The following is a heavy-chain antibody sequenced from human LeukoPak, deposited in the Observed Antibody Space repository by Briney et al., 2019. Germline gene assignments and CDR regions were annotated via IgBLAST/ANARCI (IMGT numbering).Heavy chain of an antibody. CDR3: AKDRGYSSSDY. D-gene: IGHD6-6*01. Sequence: PGGSLRLSCAASGFTFSIYGVHWVPQAPGKGREWVAHLHYEGSNKYYAHSVKGRFTISRDNSKTTLYLQMNSLRVDDTAVYYCAKDRGYSSSDYWGQGTLVTVSS. CDR2: LHYEGSNK. V-gene: IGHV3-30*02. J-gene: IGHJ4*02. CDR1: GFTFSIYG.